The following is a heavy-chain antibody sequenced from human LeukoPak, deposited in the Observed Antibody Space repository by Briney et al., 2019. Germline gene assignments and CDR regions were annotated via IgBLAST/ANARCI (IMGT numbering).Heavy chain of an antibody. V-gene: IGHV3-48*04. J-gene: IGHJ5*01. CDR3: ARGYGSSWFYS. CDR2: ISDGGGTM. CDR1: GFTFSITA. Sequence: PGGSLRLSCAASGFTFSITAMTWVRQTPGKGLEWLSYISDGGGTMYYADSVEGRFTISRDNAKNSLYLHMNSLRVEDTAVYYCARGYGSSWFYSWGQGTLVTVSS. D-gene: IGHD6-13*01.